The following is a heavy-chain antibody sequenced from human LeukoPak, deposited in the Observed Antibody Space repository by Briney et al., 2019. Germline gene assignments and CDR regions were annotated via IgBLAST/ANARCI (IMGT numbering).Heavy chain of an antibody. J-gene: IGHJ4*02. V-gene: IGHV3-33*01. Sequence: GGSLRLSCAESGFSFSSYGMHWVRQAPGKGLEWVAVIWYDGSNKYYADSVKGRFTISRDNAKNSLYLQMNSLRAEDTAVYYCARVPRSSRIPIFRWGQGTLVTVSS. D-gene: IGHD3-3*01. CDR1: GFSFSSYG. CDR3: ARVPRSSRIPIFR. CDR2: IWYDGSNK.